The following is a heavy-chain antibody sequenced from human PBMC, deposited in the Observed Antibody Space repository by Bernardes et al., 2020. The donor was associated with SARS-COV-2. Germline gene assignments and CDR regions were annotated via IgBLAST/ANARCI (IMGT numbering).Heavy chain of an antibody. D-gene: IGHD1-7*01. CDR1: GYTFTTYN. Sequence: ASVKVSCKASGYTFTTYNLHWVRQAPGQGLEWMGVMNPRDGSIVYAQKFQATVTMTLDTSTSTVYMELNSLRAEDTAVYYCVRVGMYNWNFGYFDFWGPGTLVIVSS. CDR3: VRVGMYNWNFGYFDF. V-gene: IGHV1-46*01. CDR2: MNPRDGSI. J-gene: IGHJ4*02.